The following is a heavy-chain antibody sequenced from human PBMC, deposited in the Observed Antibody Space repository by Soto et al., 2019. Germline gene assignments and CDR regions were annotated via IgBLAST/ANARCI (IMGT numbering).Heavy chain of an antibody. J-gene: IGHJ6*02. V-gene: IGHV3-30*18. D-gene: IGHD5-18*01. Sequence: GGSLRLSCAASGFTFSSYGMHWVRQAPGKGLEWVAFISYDGSNKYYADSVKGRFTISRDNSKNTLYLQMNSLRAEDTAVYYCAKDKLYSYGARGMDVWGQGTTVTVSS. CDR1: GFTFSSYG. CDR2: ISYDGSNK. CDR3: AKDKLYSYGARGMDV.